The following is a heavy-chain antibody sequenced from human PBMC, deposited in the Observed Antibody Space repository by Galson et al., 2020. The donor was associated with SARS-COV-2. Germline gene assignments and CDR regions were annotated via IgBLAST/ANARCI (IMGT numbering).Heavy chain of an antibody. CDR3: ATAPPLYCSGGSGYSWWFDP. CDR1: GYTLTELS. Sequence: ASVKVSCKVSGYTLTELSMHWVRQAPGKGLEWMGGFDLEDGETIYAQKFQGRVTMTEDTSTDTAYMELSSLRSEDTAVYYCATAPPLYCSGGSGYSWWFDPWGQGTLVTVSS. D-gene: IGHD2-15*01. J-gene: IGHJ5*02. V-gene: IGHV1-24*01. CDR2: FDLEDGET.